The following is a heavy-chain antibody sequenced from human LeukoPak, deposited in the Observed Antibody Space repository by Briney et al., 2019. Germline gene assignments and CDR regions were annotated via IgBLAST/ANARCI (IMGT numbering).Heavy chain of an antibody. J-gene: IGHJ5*02. Sequence: SVKFFCNGSEYAVTGNYMHWVRQATGQGHEWMGWINPNSGGTNYAQKFQGRVTMTRDTSISTAYMELSRLRSDDTAVYYCASLIEWELPSGLSWFDPWGQGTLVTVSS. CDR3: ASLIEWELPSGLSWFDP. CDR2: INPNSGGT. D-gene: IGHD1-26*01. V-gene: IGHV1-2*02. CDR1: EYAVTGNY.